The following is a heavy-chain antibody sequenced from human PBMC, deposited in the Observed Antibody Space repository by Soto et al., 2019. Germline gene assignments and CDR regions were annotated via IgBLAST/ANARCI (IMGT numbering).Heavy chain of an antibody. CDR1: GDSINNGGYY. CDR3: SSFNARITPATIVY. Sequence: QVQLQESGPGLVKPSQTLSLTCTVSGDSINNGGYYWSWIRQHPGKGLEWIGYIYYSGSTFYNPSLKSRVITSLDTSKNQFSLKLSSVTAADTAVYYCSSFNARITPATIVYWGQGTLVTVSS. J-gene: IGHJ4*02. D-gene: IGHD2-2*01. CDR2: IYYSGST. V-gene: IGHV4-31*03.